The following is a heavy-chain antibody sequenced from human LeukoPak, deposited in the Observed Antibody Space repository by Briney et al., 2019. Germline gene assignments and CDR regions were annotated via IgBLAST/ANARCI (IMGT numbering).Heavy chain of an antibody. D-gene: IGHD6-6*01. Sequence: GGSLRLSCAASGFTFSSYAMSWVRQAPGKGLEWVSAISASGGSTYYADPMKGRFTISRDNSKNTLYLQMNSLRAEDTAVYYCAKAYSSSDYYYMDVWGKGTTVTVSS. CDR2: ISASGGST. CDR3: AKAYSSSDYYYMDV. V-gene: IGHV3-23*01. J-gene: IGHJ6*03. CDR1: GFTFSSYA.